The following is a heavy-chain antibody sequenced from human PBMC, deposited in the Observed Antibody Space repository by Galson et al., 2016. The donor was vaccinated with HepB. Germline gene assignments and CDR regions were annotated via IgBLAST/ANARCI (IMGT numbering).Heavy chain of an antibody. CDR3: ARSSGWQVDY. V-gene: IGHV4-31*03. J-gene: IGHJ4*02. CDR1: KGSISSGGYF. Sequence: TLSLTCPVSKGSISSGGYFWSWIRQHPGQGLEWVGYVYSSGSTYYNPSLKSRATISADTSKNIFSLSLTSMTAADTAVYYCARSSGWQVDYWGQGTLVTVSS. CDR2: VYSSGST. D-gene: IGHD6-19*01.